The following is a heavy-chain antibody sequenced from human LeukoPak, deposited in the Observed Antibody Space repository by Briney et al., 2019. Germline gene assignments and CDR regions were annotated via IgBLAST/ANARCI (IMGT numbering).Heavy chain of an antibody. CDR1: RGSLSSYY. CDR3: ARRRFSYGDNDAFDI. Sequence: SETLSLTCTISRGSLSSYYWSWIRHSPGKGAEWIGYIYYSGGTNYNPSLESRVTISVARSTNQFSLKVRSVTAADRAVYYCARRRFSYGDNDAFDIWGQGTMVTVSS. V-gene: IGHV4-59*08. D-gene: IGHD5-18*01. J-gene: IGHJ3*02. CDR2: IYYSGGT.